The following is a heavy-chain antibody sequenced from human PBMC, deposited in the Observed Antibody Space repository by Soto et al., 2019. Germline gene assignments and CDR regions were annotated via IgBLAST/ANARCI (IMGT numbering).Heavy chain of an antibody. V-gene: IGHV3-30*18. J-gene: IGHJ3*02. CDR2: ISYDGSNK. CDR3: AKEGAKLTSGAFDI. CDR1: GFTFSSYG. Sequence: PGGSLRLSCAASGFTFSSYGMHWVRQAPGKGLEWVAVISYDGSNKYYADSVNGRFTISRDNSKNTLYLQMNSLRAEDTAVYYCAKEGAKLTSGAFDIWGQGTMVTVSS. D-gene: IGHD3-3*01.